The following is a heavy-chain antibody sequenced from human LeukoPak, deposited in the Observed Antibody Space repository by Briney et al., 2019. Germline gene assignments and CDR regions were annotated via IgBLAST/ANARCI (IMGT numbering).Heavy chain of an antibody. CDR1: GGSFSGYY. D-gene: IGHD3-3*01. CDR3: ARARLITIFGVVIAYFDY. CDR2: INHSGST. Sequence: PSETLSLTCAVYGGSFSGYYWSWIRQPPGKGLEWIGEINHSGSTNYNPSLKSRVTISVDTSKNQFSLKLSSVTAADTAVYYCARARLITIFGVVIAYFDYRGQGTLVTVSS. J-gene: IGHJ4*02. V-gene: IGHV4-34*01.